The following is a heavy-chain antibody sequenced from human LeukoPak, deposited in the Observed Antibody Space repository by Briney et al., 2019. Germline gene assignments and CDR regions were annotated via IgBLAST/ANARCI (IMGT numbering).Heavy chain of an antibody. CDR1: GFTFSSYT. CDR2: VSVEGIGR. CDR3: ATVTKVDFDY. J-gene: IGHJ4*02. Sequence: GWALRLSCAASGFTFSSYTFYWFRQAPGKGLEWVASVSVEGIGRYFPGSVEGRFAISRDDSKKSVFLQMGNVRPEDTALYFCATVTKVDFDYWGQGTLVTVSS. V-gene: IGHV3-30*09. D-gene: IGHD4-11*01.